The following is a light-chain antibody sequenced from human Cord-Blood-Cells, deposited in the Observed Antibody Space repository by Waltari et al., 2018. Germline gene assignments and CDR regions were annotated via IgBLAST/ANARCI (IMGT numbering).Light chain of an antibody. J-gene: IGKJ2*03. V-gene: IGKV3-15*01. CDR1: QSVSSN. CDR2: GAS. CDR3: QQYNNWQYS. Sequence: EIVMTQSPATLSVSPGERATLSCRASQSVSSNLAWYQQKPGQAPRLLIYGASTRATGIPARFSGSGSWTEFTLTISSLQSEDFAVYYCQQYNNWQYSFGQGTKLEIK.